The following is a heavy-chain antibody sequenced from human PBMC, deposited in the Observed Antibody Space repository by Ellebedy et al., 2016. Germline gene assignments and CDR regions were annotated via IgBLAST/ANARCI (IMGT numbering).Heavy chain of an antibody. V-gene: IGHV3-23*01. Sequence: GESLKISCAASGFTFSSYAMSWVRQAPGKGLEWVSAISGSGGSTYYADSVKGRFTISRDNSKNTLYLQMNSLRAEDTAVYYCAKVGGHPGEFDPWGQGTLVTVSS. CDR3: AKVGGHPGEFDP. CDR1: GFTFSSYA. D-gene: IGHD7-27*01. CDR2: ISGSGGST. J-gene: IGHJ5*02.